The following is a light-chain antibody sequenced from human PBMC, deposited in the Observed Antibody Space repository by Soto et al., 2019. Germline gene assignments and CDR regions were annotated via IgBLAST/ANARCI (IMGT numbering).Light chain of an antibody. J-gene: IGLJ2*01. CDR3: QSYDIRLSVSVV. CDR1: SSNIGAGYD. Sequence: QSVLTQPPSVSGAPGQRVTISCTGSSSNIGAGYDVQWYQQLPGAAPRLLIFGNTNRPSGVPDRFSGSSSGTSASLAISGLQAKDEADYYCQSYDIRLSVSVVFGGGPKLTVL. CDR2: GNT. V-gene: IGLV1-40*01.